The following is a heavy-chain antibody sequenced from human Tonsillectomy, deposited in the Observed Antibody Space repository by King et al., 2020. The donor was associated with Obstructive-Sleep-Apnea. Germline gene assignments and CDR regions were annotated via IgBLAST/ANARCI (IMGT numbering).Heavy chain of an antibody. CDR1: GYTFTSYY. D-gene: IGHD3-22*01. V-gene: IGHV1-46*03. CDR3: ARADDDSSPGYFDY. Sequence: VQLVESGAEVKKPGASVRVSCKASGYTFTSYYIHWVRQAPGQGLEWMGVINPSGGSTDHAQKLQGRVTMTRDTSTNTVYMDLSSLKSDDTAVYYCARADDDSSPGYFDYWGQGSLVTVSS. J-gene: IGHJ4*02. CDR2: INPSGGST.